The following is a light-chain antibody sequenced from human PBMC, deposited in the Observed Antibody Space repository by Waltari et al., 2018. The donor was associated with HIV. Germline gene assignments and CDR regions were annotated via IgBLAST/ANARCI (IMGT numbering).Light chain of an antibody. Sequence: QSALAQPASVSGSPGQSITISCAGAVVDSGPEIYVSWYQEHPGRAPRLIIYMLSRRPSGVSDRFSGSSSGMSATLTISGLQSDDEAHYYCSSYSTITPLFVFGTGTRVTVL. J-gene: IGLJ1*01. CDR3: SSYSTITPLFV. CDR1: VVDSGPEIY. CDR2: MLS. V-gene: IGLV2-14*01.